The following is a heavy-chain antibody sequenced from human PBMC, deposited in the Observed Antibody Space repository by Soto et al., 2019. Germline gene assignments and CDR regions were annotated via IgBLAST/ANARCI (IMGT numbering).Heavy chain of an antibody. CDR1: GFSLSTSGVG. J-gene: IGHJ4*02. CDR3: AHRLCDSSCYWDVGFFDY. Sequence: QITLKESGPTLVKPTQTLTLTCTFSGFSLSTSGVGVGWIRQPPGKALECLALIYCDDDKRYSPSLKSRLSVTKDTSKNQVVLTMTNMDPVDTGTYYCAHRLCDSSCYWDVGFFDYWGQGTLVTVSS. CDR2: IYCDDDK. V-gene: IGHV2-5*02. D-gene: IGHD2-15*01.